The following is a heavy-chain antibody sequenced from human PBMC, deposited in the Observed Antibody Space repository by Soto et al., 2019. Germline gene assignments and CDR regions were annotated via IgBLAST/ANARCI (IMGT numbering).Heavy chain of an antibody. CDR2: ISSSSSTI. D-gene: IGHD3-10*01. CDR1: GFTFSSYS. V-gene: IGHV3-48*02. J-gene: IGHJ6*02. Sequence: PGGSLRLSCAASGFTFSSYSMNWVRQAPGKXLEWVSYISSSSSTIYYADSEKGRFTISRDNAKNSLYLQMNSLRDEDTAVYYCARSRPLVGELFTDYYYGMDGWGQGTTVTVSS. CDR3: ARSRPLVGELFTDYYYGMDG.